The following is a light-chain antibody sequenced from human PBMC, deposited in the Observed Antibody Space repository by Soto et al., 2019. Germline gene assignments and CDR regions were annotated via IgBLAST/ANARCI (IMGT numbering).Light chain of an antibody. J-gene: IGKJ2*01. CDR2: GAS. V-gene: IGKV3-15*01. CDR3: HQYHNWPPYT. CDR1: QSVSSN. Sequence: EIVMTQSPATLSVSPGERATLSCRASQSVSSNLAWYQHKPGQAPRLLIYGASTRATGIPARFSGSGSGTEFTLTISSLQSEDFAVYYCHQYHNWPPYTFGQGTKLEIK.